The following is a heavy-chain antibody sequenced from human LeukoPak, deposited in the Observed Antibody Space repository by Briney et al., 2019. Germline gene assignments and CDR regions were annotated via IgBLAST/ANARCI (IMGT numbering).Heavy chain of an antibody. V-gene: IGHV1-2*02. CDR3: VRGGASRPLNYFDY. CDR1: GYTFTAYY. D-gene: IGHD6-6*01. CDR2: INPNSGGT. J-gene: IGHJ4*02. Sequence: GASVKVSCKASGYTFTAYYMHWVRQAPGQGLEWMGWINPNSGGTNYAQNFQGRLTMTRDTSISTDYMELSSLRSDDTAVYYCVRGGASRPLNYFDYWGQGTLVTVSS.